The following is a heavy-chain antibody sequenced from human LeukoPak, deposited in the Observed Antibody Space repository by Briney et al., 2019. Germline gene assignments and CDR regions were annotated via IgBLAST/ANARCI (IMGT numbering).Heavy chain of an antibody. CDR3: ARAILTPSGSVWYFDL. CDR1: GGTFSSYA. J-gene: IGHJ2*01. CDR2: IIPIFGTA. Sequence: GASVKVSCKASGGTFSSYAISWVRQAPGQGLEWMGGIIPIFGTANYAQKFQGRVTITADESTSTAYMELSSLRSEDTAVYYCARAILTPSGSVWYFDLWGRGTLVTVSS. V-gene: IGHV1-69*13. D-gene: IGHD3-3*01.